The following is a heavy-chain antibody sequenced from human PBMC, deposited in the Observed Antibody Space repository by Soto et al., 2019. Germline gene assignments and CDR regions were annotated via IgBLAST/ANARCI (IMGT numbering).Heavy chain of an antibody. CDR3: ARVVIAGYFDWLPRGNYYYGMDV. CDR2: MNPNSGNT. CDR1: GYTFTSYD. J-gene: IGHJ6*02. V-gene: IGHV1-8*01. D-gene: IGHD3-9*01. Sequence: ASVKVSCKASGYTFTSYDINWVRQATGQGLEWMGRMNPNSGNTGYAQKFQGRVTMTRNTSISTAYMELSSLRSEDTAVYYCARVVIAGYFDWLPRGNYYYGMDVWGQGTTVTVSS.